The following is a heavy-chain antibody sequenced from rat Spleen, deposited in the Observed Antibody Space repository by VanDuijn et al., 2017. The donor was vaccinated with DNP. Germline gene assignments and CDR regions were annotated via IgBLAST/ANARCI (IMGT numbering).Heavy chain of an antibody. D-gene: IGHD4-3*01. CDR3: ARGSDGVWFIY. V-gene: IGHV1-43*01. CDR1: GYTFTTYY. Sequence: QVQLQQSGAELAKPGSSVMISCRTSGYTFTTYYIGWIKQTTRQGLEYIGYINRGSGGTHYNEKFKGKATLTGGKSSGTAFMKLSSLTADDSAVYSCARGSDGVWFIYWGQGTLVTVSS. J-gene: IGHJ3*01. CDR2: INRGSGGT.